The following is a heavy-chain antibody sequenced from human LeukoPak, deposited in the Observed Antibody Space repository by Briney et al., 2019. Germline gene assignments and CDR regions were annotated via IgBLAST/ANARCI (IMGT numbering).Heavy chain of an antibody. CDR3: ARGRITIFGVVRYGMDV. V-gene: IGHV4-39*07. J-gene: IGHJ6*02. D-gene: IGHD3-3*01. CDR1: GGSVSSGSYY. CDR2: INHSGST. Sequence: PSETLSLTCTVSGGSVSSGSYYWSWIRQPPGKGLEWIGEINHSGSTNYNPSLKSRVTISIDTSKNQFSLKLSSVTAADTAVYYCARGRITIFGVVRYGMDVWGQGTTVTVSS.